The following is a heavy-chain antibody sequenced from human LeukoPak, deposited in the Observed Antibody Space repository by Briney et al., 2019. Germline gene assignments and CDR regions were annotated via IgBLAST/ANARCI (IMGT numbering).Heavy chain of an antibody. CDR1: GGSISSYY. D-gene: IGHD1-1*01. CDR3: AKLLCGNWNDVRICGMDV. CDR2: IYTSGST. Sequence: SETLSLTCTVSGGSISSYYWSWIRQPAGKGLEWIGRIYTSGSTNYNPSLKSRVTMSVDTSKNQFSLKLSSVTAADTAVYYCAKLLCGNWNDVRICGMDVWGQGTTVTVSS. V-gene: IGHV4-4*07. J-gene: IGHJ6*02.